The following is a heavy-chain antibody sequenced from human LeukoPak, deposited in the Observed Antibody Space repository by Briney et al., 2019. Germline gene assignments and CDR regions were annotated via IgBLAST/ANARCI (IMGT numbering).Heavy chain of an antibody. D-gene: IGHD2-8*02. CDR1: GGSFSGYY. CDR3: VREFCTGGACYNDY. CDR2: ISSSGTII. V-gene: IGHV3-11*04. Sequence: LSLTCAVYGGSFSGYYWSWIRQAPGKGLDWVSYISSSGTIIYYADSVKGRFTISRDNAKNSLFLEMNSLTAEDTAVYYCVREFCTGGACYNDYWGQGTLVTVSS. J-gene: IGHJ4*02.